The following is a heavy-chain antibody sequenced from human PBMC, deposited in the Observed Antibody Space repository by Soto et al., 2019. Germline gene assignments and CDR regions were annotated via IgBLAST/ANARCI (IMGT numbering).Heavy chain of an antibody. CDR3: AQTGGNDYWEGFDY. V-gene: IGHV3-23*01. CDR1: GFTFSNYD. D-gene: IGHD4-17*01. CDR2: ISKNGGNK. Sequence: EVQLSESGGGLVQPGGSLRLSCAASGFTFSNYDMSWVRQAPGKGLEWVSGISKNGGNKWYADTVKGRFTISRDNSKNTLFLQVTSLRPADTAVYYCAQTGGNDYWEGFDYWGPGTLVTVSS. J-gene: IGHJ4*02.